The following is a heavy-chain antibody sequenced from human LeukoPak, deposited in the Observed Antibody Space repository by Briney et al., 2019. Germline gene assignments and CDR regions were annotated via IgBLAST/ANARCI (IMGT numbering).Heavy chain of an antibody. V-gene: IGHV1-2*02. CDR2: INPNSGGT. CDR3: ARVVSYDFDY. Sequence: ASVKVSCKASGYIFTAYYIHWVRQAPGQGLEWMGWINPNSGGTNYAQKFQGRVTMTRDTSISTAYMELSRLRSDDTAVYYCARVVSYDFDYWGQGTLVTVSS. CDR1: GYIFTAYY. J-gene: IGHJ4*02. D-gene: IGHD4-17*01.